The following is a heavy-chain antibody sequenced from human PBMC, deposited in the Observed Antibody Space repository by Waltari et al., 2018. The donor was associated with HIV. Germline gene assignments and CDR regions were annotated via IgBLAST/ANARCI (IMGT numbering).Heavy chain of an antibody. CDR3: ARAYYDFWSGTGSSGNWFDP. D-gene: IGHD3-3*01. Sequence: QVQLQESGPGLVKPSQTLSLTCTVSGGSISSGSYYWSWIRQPAGKGLELIGRIYTSGSTTATPSLESRVTISVDTSRNQFSLKLRSVTAADTAVYYCARAYYDFWSGTGSSGNWFDPWGQGTLVTVSS. CDR2: IYTSGST. J-gene: IGHJ5*02. CDR1: GGSISSGSYY. V-gene: IGHV4-61*02.